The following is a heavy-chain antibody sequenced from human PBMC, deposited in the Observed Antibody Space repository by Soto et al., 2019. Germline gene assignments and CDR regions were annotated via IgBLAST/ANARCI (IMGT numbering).Heavy chain of an antibody. CDR1: GAFINSDFVY. V-gene: IGHV4-39*01. Sequence: SGAMSLTSTVSGAFINSDFVYWGWIRQPPGKGLEWIGSIYYRGTTYYNPSLKSRATISVDTSKNQFSLRLTSVTAADTAVYYCARPQGSTSMYPGFDPWGQGTLVTVSS. J-gene: IGHJ5*02. D-gene: IGHD3-10*01. CDR3: ARPQGSTSMYPGFDP. CDR2: IYYRGTT.